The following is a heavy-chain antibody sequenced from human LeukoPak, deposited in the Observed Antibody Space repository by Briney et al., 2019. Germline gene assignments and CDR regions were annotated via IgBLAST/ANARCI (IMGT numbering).Heavy chain of an antibody. J-gene: IGHJ4*02. CDR1: GFTFSSYS. CDR3: AKGGGGRGATWPFDY. D-gene: IGHD1-26*01. Sequence: PGGSLRLSCAASGFTFSSYSMNWVRQAPGKGLEWVSAISGSGGSTYYADSVKGRCTISRDNSKNTLYLQMNSLRAEVTAVYYCAKGGGGRGATWPFDYWGQGTLVTVSS. CDR2: ISGSGGST. V-gene: IGHV3-23*01.